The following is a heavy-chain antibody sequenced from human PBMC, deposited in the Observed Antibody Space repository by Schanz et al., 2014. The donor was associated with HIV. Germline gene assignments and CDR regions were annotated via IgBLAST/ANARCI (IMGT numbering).Heavy chain of an antibody. V-gene: IGHV4-34*02. Sequence: QVRLQQWGAGPLKPSETLSLTCAVYGESFSGHFWAWIRQPPERGLEWIGEINPSGTSNYNPSLKSRFALSVDTSKHQFSLRLNSMTAADTAVYFCARAVRYRDSLWGNYRTPRGTAFDFWGQGGLVTVS. CDR3: ARAVRYRDSLWGNYRTPRGTAFDF. CDR1: GESFSGHF. CDR2: INPSGTS. D-gene: IGHD3-16*02. J-gene: IGHJ4*02.